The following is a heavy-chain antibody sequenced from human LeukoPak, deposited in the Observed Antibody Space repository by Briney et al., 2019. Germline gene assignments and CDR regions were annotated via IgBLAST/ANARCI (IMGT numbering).Heavy chain of an antibody. CDR1: GGSLSGYY. V-gene: IGHV4-34*01. Sequence: SETLSLTCAVYGGSLSGYYWSWIRQPPGKGLEWIGEIYHSGSTNSNPSLKSRVTISVQTSKNQFSLQLNSVTPEDTAVYYCASSRRVSSSWNNRFDYWGQGTLVTVSS. CDR2: IYHSGST. CDR3: ASSRRVSSSWNNRFDY. D-gene: IGHD6-13*01. J-gene: IGHJ4*02.